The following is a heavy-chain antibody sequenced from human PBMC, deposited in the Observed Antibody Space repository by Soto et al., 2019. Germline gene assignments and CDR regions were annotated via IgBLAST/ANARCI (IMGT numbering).Heavy chain of an antibody. V-gene: IGHV3-11*05. J-gene: IGHJ4*02. D-gene: IGHD3-16*01. CDR3: VRGGGGGHFDS. Sequence: ESGGGLVKSGGSLRLSCAASGFSFSDYYMTWIRQAPGKGLEWLSYISPKSNYREYADSVKGRHTISRDNAKKSLSLQINSLRADDTGVYYCVRGGGGGHFDSWGQGTLVTVSS. CDR2: ISPKSNYR. CDR1: GFSFSDYY.